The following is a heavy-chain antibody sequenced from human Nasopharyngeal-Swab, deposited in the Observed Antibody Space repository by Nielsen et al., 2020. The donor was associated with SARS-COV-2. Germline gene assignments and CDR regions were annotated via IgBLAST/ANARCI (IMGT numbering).Heavy chain of an antibody. D-gene: IGHD6-13*01. CDR2: IGTAGDP. Sequence: GGSLRPSCVASGSTFSSYDMHWVRQATGKGLEWVSAIGTAGDPHYPGSVKGRFTISRENAKNSLYLQMNSLRAGDTAVYYCARGEPAAGTSPAFDIWGQGTMVTVSS. CDR3: ARGEPAAGTSPAFDI. J-gene: IGHJ3*02. CDR1: GSTFSSYD. V-gene: IGHV3-13*05.